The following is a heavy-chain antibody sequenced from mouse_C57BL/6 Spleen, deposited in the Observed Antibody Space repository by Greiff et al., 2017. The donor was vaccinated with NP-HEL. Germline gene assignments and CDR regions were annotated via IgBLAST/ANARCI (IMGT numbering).Heavy chain of an antibody. V-gene: IGHV1-64*01. CDR3: ANNWVWFAY. CDR2: IHPNSGSN. Sequence: QVQLQQPGAELVKPGASVKLSCKASGYTFTSYWMHWVKQRPGQGLEWIGMIHPNSGSNNYNEKFKSKATLTVDKPSSTAYMQLSSLTSEDSAVYYCANNWVWFAYWGQGTLVTVSA. J-gene: IGHJ3*01. CDR1: GYTFTSYW. D-gene: IGHD4-1*01.